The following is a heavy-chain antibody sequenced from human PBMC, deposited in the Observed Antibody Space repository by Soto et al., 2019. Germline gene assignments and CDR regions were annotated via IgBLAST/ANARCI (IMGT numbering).Heavy chain of an antibody. CDR1: AVAFSSYS. V-gene: IGHV3-21*01. Sequence: GGALRLSCAASAVAFSSYSMNWVRQAPGKGLEWVSSISSSSSYIYYADSVKGRFTIARDNAKNSLYVQMNSLRAEDTAVYYCARESLECFFRTAKYFDYWGQGTPVTVSS. CDR2: ISSSSSYI. D-gene: IGHD1-1*01. CDR3: ARESLECFFRTAKYFDY. J-gene: IGHJ4*02.